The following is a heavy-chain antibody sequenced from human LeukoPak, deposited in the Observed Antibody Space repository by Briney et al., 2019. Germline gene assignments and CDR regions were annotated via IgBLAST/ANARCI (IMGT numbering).Heavy chain of an antibody. J-gene: IGHJ4*02. CDR2: IYPGDSDT. CDR3: ARRYDFWSGYREFDY. V-gene: IGHV5-51*01. CDR1: GCSFTSYW. Sequence: GESLKISCKGSGCSFTSYWIGWVRQMPGKGLEWMGIIYPGDSDTRYSPSFQGQVTISADRSISTAYLQWSSLKASDTAMYYCARRYDFWSGYREFDYWGQGTLVTVSS. D-gene: IGHD3-3*01.